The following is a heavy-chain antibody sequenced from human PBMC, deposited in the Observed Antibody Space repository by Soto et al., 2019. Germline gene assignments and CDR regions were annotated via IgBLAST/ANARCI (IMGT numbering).Heavy chain of an antibody. CDR2: ISNSGTT. D-gene: IGHD3-10*01. CDR3: GGHFALDYGAVTMGPYDV. CDR1: GGSISSSRYY. Sequence: QLQLQESGPGLVKPSETLSLTCTVSGGSISSSRYYWGWIRQPPGKGPEWVGSISNSGTTYYNPSLKSRVTISVDTSENQFSLKLSSVTAADTAVYYCGGHFALDYGAVTMGPYDVWGQGTMVIVSS. J-gene: IGHJ3*01. V-gene: IGHV4-39*01.